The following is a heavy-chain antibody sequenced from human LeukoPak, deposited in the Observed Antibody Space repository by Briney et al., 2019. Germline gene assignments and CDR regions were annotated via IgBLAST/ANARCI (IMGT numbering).Heavy chain of an antibody. Sequence: SETLSLTCTVSGGSISSYYWSWIRQPPGKGLEWIGYIYYSGSTNYNPSLKSRVTISVDTSKNQFSLKLSSVTAADTAVYYCAREIRDARQGGLFDYWGQGTLVTVSS. CDR3: AREIRDARQGGLFDY. CDR1: GGSISSYY. CDR2: IYYSGST. D-gene: IGHD1-26*01. J-gene: IGHJ4*02. V-gene: IGHV4-59*01.